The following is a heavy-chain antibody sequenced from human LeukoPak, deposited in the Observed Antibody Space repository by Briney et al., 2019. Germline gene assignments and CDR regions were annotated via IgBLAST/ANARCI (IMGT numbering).Heavy chain of an antibody. CDR1: GGSISSYY. D-gene: IGHD3-3*01. V-gene: IGHV4-59*01. CDR3: ARMSGFWSGHNGDYYYYGMDV. Sequence: SETLSLTCTVSGGSISSYYWSWIRQPPGKGLEWIGYIYYSGSTNYNPSLKSRVTISVDTSKNQFSLKLSSVTAADTAVYYCARMSGFWSGHNGDYYYYGMDVWGQGTTVTDSS. J-gene: IGHJ6*02. CDR2: IYYSGST.